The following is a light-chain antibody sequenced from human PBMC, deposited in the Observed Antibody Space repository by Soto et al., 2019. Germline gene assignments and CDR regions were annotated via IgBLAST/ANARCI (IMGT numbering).Light chain of an antibody. V-gene: IGLV2-14*01. CDR2: EVN. J-gene: IGLJ2*01. CDR1: SSDIGGYNY. Sequence: QSALTQPASVSGSPGQSITISCTGNSSDIGGYNYVSWYQQHPGKAPKLMIYEVNNRPSGVSNRFSGSKSANTASLTISGLQAEDEADYYCSSYTSSSTRIFGGGTKLTVL. CDR3: SSYTSSSTRI.